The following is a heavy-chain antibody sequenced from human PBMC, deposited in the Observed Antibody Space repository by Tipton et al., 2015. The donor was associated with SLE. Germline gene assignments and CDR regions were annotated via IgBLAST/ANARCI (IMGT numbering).Heavy chain of an antibody. Sequence: QSGAEVKKSGESLKISCKGSGYSFTSYWIGWVRQMPGKGLEWMGIIYPGDSDTRYSPSFQGQVTISADKSISTAYLQWSSLKASDTAMYYCARRHYYDSDYYYMDVWGKGTTVTVSS. CDR3: ARRHYYDSDYYYMDV. V-gene: IGHV5-51*03. D-gene: IGHD3-22*01. J-gene: IGHJ6*03. CDR1: GYSFTSYW. CDR2: IYPGDSDT.